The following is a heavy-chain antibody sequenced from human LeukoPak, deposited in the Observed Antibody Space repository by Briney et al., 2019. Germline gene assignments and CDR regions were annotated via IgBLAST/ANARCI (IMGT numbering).Heavy chain of an antibody. CDR2: ISGSGGST. Sequence: GGFLRLSCAASGFTFSSYAMSWVRQAPGKGLEWVSAISGSGGSTYYADSVKGRFTISRDNSKNTLYLQMNSLRADDTAVYYCAKDPSKELPFDYWGQGTLVTVAS. J-gene: IGHJ4*02. V-gene: IGHV3-23*01. D-gene: IGHD1-26*01. CDR3: AKDPSKELPFDY. CDR1: GFTFSSYA.